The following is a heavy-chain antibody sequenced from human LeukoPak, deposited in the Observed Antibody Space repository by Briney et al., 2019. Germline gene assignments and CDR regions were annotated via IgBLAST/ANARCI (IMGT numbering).Heavy chain of an antibody. D-gene: IGHD7-27*01. V-gene: IGHV3-48*01. CDR1: GFTFNSYA. Sequence: GGSLRLSCAASGFTFNSYAMNWVRQAPGKGLEWVSYIDSSSSPIYYTDSVKGRFTISRDNAKNSLYLQMNSLRAEDTAVYYCARDNWGLDYWGQGALVTVSS. CDR3: ARDNWGLDY. J-gene: IGHJ4*02. CDR2: IDSSSSPI.